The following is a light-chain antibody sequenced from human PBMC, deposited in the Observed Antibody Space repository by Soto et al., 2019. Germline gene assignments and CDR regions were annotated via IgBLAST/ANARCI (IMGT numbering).Light chain of an antibody. CDR2: GAS. CDR3: QQYGRTSRT. CDR1: QSVSTNF. V-gene: IGKV3-20*01. Sequence: EIVLTQSPGTLSLSPWEGATLSCRTSQSVSTNFFAWYQQKPGQAPRLLIYGASTRATGIPDRFSGSGSGTDFTLTISRLEPEDVAVYYCQQYGRTSRTVGRGTKVEIK. J-gene: IGKJ1*01.